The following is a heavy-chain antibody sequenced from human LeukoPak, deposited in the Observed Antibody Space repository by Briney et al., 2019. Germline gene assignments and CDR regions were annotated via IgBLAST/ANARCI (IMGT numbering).Heavy chain of an antibody. J-gene: IGHJ4*02. D-gene: IGHD5-12*01. CDR2: IYHSGAT. V-gene: IGHV4-30-2*06. Sequence: SETLSLTCAVSGGSISSGGYSWSWLRQSPGKGLEWIGYIYHSGATYYNPSLMSRVTISLDRSENQFSLKLTSVPAADTAMYYCARGRGGGYDFDYWGQGTLVTVSS. CDR3: ARGRGGGYDFDY. CDR1: GGSISSGGYS.